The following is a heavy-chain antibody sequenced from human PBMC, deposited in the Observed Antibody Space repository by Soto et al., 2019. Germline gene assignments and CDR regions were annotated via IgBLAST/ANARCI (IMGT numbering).Heavy chain of an antibody. CDR3: AKGIGFYYYYGMDV. CDR1: GFTFSSYG. D-gene: IGHD2-15*01. J-gene: IGHJ6*02. CDR2: ISYDGSNK. Sequence: GGSLRLSCAASGFTFSSYGMHWVRQAPGKGLEWVAVISYDGSNKYYADSVKGRFTISRDNSKNTLYLQMNSLRAEDTAVYYCAKGIGFYYYYGMDVWGQGTTVTVSS. V-gene: IGHV3-30*18.